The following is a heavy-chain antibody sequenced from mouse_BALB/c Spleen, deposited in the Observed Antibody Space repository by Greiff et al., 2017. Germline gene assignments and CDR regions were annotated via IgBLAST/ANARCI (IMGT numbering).Heavy chain of an antibody. CDR1: GFTFSDYY. V-gene: IGHV5-4*02. CDR2: ISDGGSYT. D-gene: IGHD2-1*01. Sequence: EVKLMESGGGLVKPGGSLKLSCAASGFTFSDYYMYWVRQTPEKRLEWVATISDGGSYTYYPDSVKGRFTISRDNAKNNLYLQMSSLKSEDTAMYYCARDGNYGFDYWGQGTTLTVSS. J-gene: IGHJ2*01. CDR3: ARDGNYGFDY.